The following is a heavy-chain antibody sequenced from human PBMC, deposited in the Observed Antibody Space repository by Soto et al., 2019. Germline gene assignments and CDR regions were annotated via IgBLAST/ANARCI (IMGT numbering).Heavy chain of an antibody. J-gene: IGHJ6*02. Sequence: EVQLVESGGGLVQPGGSLRLSCAASGFTFSNYDMHWVRQVTGKGLEWVSGITTAGDTYYPGSVKGRFTISREKAKNSLYLQMNSLSAGDTAVYYCPRELHGGSYGMDVRGQGTTVTVSS. CDR3: PRELHGGSYGMDV. CDR2: ITTAGDT. CDR1: GFTFSNYD. V-gene: IGHV3-13*01.